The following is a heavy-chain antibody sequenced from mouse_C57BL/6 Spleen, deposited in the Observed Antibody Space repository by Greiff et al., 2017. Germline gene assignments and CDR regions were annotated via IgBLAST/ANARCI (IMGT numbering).Heavy chain of an antibody. Sequence: VQLKESGGGLVKPGGSLKLSCAASGFTFSSYAMSWVRQTPEKRLEWVATISDGGSYTYYPDNVKGRFTISRDNAKNNLYLQMSHLKSEDTAMYYCARDQENPIYYDYDGAMDYWGQGTSVTVSS. CDR1: GFTFSSYA. CDR3: ARDQENPIYYDYDGAMDY. V-gene: IGHV5-4*01. J-gene: IGHJ4*01. CDR2: ISDGGSYT. D-gene: IGHD2-4*01.